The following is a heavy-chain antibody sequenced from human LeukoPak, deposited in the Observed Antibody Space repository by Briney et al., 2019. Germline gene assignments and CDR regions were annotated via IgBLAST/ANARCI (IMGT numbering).Heavy chain of an antibody. D-gene: IGHD1-26*01. Sequence: GRSLSLSCAASGFTFSSYAMHWVRQAPGKGLEWVAVISYDGSNKYYADSVKGRFTISRDNSKNTLYLQMNSLRAEDTAVYYCARGGLVGATGPIDYWGQGTLVTVSS. V-gene: IGHV3-30-3*01. CDR2: ISYDGSNK. CDR3: ARGGLVGATGPIDY. J-gene: IGHJ4*02. CDR1: GFTFSSYA.